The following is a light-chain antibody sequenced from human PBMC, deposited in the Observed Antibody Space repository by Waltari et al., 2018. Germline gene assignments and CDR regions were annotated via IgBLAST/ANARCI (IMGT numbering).Light chain of an antibody. Sequence: QSVLTQPPSASGTPGQRVTISCSGSSSNIGNHYVSWYQQSLGAAPKLRIYRHDQRPSRVPDRFSGSKSGTSASLAISGLRSEDEAAYYCAAWDDSLTAYVFGSGTKVTVL. CDR2: RHD. V-gene: IGLV1-47*01. CDR3: AAWDDSLTAYV. CDR1: SSNIGNHY. J-gene: IGLJ1*01.